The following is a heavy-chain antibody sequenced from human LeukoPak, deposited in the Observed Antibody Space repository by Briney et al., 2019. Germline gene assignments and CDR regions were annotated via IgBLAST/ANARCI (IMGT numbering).Heavy chain of an antibody. V-gene: IGHV1-18*01. D-gene: IGHD3-10*01. CDR3: ARDRELLWFGELPHDYMDV. CDR1: GYTFTSYG. CDR2: ISAYNGNT. Sequence: GASVKVSCKASGYTFTSYGISWVRQAPGQGLEWMGWISAYNGNTNYAQKLQGRVTMTTDTSTSTAYMELRSLRSDDTAVYYCARDRELLWFGELPHDYMDVWGKGTTVTISS. J-gene: IGHJ6*03.